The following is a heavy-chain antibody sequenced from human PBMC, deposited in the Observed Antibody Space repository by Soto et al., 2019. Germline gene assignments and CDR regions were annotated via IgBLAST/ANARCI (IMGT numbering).Heavy chain of an antibody. D-gene: IGHD3-10*01. CDR3: ARAKARGKDYYYYYVDV. J-gene: IGHJ6*03. CDR2: IIPILGIA. V-gene: IGHV1-69*02. CDR1: GGTFSSYT. Sequence: QVQLVQSGAEVKKPGSSVKVSCKASGGTFSSYTISWVRQAPGQGLEWMGRIIPILGIANYAQKFQGRVTITADKSTSTAYMERSSLRSEDTAVYYCARAKARGKDYYYYYVDVWGKGTTVTVSS.